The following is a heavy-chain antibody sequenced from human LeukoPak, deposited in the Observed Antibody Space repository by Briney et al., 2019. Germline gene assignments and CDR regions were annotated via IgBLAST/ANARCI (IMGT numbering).Heavy chain of an antibody. CDR1: GYTFTSYY. V-gene: IGHV1-46*01. Sequence: ASVKVSCKASGYTFTSYYMHWVRQAPGQGLEWMGIINPSGGSTSYAQKFQGRATMTRGMSTSTVYMELSSLRAEDTAVYYCAKDLLGYSRGGKMDYGAQEPLVPVP. D-gene: IGHD6-19*01. CDR3: AKDLLGYSRGGKMDY. CDR2: INPSGGST. J-gene: IGHJ4*02.